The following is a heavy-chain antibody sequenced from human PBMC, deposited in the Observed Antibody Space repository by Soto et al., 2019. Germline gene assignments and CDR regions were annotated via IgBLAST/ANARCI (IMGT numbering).Heavy chain of an antibody. CDR3: AKTYSSGRGAFDV. J-gene: IGHJ3*01. CDR2: ISSGSSTI. CDR1: GFTFSSYS. D-gene: IGHD6-19*01. V-gene: IGHV3-48*01. Sequence: GGSLRLSCAASGFTFSSYSMNWVRQAPGKGLEWVSYISSGSSTIYYADSVKGRFAISRDNAQNSLYLQMNSLRAEDTAVYYCAKTYSSGRGAFDVWGQGTMVTVSS.